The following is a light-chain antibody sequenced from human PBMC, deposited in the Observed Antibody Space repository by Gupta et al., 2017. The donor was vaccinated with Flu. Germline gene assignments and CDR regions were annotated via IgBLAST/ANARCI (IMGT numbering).Light chain of an antibody. CDR1: RLGYKY. CDR2: KDN. J-gene: IGLJ2*01. CDR3: QAWDNNSGL. V-gene: IGLV3-1*01. Sequence: STGQTASITCSGDRLGYKYACRDQQKPGQCLVLVIYKDNKRAAVKPERFSASKSGNTATLTISGTQAMDDADYYSQAWDNNSGLFGGGTKLTVL.